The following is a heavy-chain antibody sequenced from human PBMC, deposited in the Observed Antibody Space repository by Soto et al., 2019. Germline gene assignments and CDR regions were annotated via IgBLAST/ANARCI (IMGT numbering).Heavy chain of an antibody. Sequence: PWGVLRLSCAASGFTFSSYAMSWVRQAPGKGLEWVSAISGSGGSTYYADSVKGRFTISRDNSKNTLYLQMNSLRAEDTAVYYCAKDSYCSGTSCSNHHSRFTIFGVVRDDYWGQGTLVTVSS. J-gene: IGHJ4*02. CDR3: AKDSYCSGTSCSNHHSRFTIFGVVRDDY. D-gene: IGHD3-3*01. V-gene: IGHV3-23*01. CDR1: GFTFSSYA. CDR2: ISGSGGST.